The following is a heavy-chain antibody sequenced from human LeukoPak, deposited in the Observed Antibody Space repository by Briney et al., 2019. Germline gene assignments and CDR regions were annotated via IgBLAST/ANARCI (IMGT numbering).Heavy chain of an antibody. Sequence: ASVKVSCKASGYTFTSYGISWVRQAPGQGLEWMGWISAYNGNTNYAQKLQGRVTMTTDTSTSTAYMELSSLRSEDTAVYYCARVRKPTLYGMDVWGQGTTVTVSS. CDR2: ISAYNGNT. V-gene: IGHV1-18*01. CDR1: GYTFTSYG. CDR3: ARVRKPTLYGMDV. J-gene: IGHJ6*02.